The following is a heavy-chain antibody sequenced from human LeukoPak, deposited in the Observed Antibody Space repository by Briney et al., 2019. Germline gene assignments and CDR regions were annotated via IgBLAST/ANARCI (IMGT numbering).Heavy chain of an antibody. V-gene: IGHV1-2*04. Sequence: ASVKVSCKASGYTFTGYYMHWVRQAPGQGLEWMGWINPNSGGTNYAQKFQGWVTMTRDTSISTAYMELSRLRSDDTAVYYCARDGYISSSRPYYYYGMDVWGQGTTVTVSS. CDR2: INPNSGGT. J-gene: IGHJ6*02. CDR3: ARDGYISSSRPYYYYGMDV. CDR1: GYTFTGYY. D-gene: IGHD6-13*01.